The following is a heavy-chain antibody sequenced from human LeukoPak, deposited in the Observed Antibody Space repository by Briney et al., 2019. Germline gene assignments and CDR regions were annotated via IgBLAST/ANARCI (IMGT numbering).Heavy chain of an antibody. CDR1: GFSLTSIGVA. J-gene: IGHJ4*02. D-gene: IGHD5-12*01. CDR3: VHGRYGGNLAY. CDR2: SYWDDDK. Sequence: ESGPTLVNPTQTLTLTCTFSGFSLTSIGVAVGWILQPPGKALEWLAFSYWDDDKRYRPSLKSRLTISKDTSKNQVVLTMTDMDLVDTARYCCVHGRYGGNLAYWGQGTRVTVSA. V-gene: IGHV2-5*02.